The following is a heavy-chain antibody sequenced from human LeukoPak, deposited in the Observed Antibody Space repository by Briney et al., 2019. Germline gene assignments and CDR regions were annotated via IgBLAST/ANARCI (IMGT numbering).Heavy chain of an antibody. Sequence: ASVKVSCKASGGTFSSYAISWVRQAPGQGLEWMGWINPNSGGTNYAQKFQGRVTMTRDTSISTAYVELSSLRSEDTAVYYCARDPGVSMVRGVILNYYFDYWGQGTLVTVSS. CDR1: GGTFSSYA. D-gene: IGHD3-10*01. J-gene: IGHJ4*02. CDR2: INPNSGGT. CDR3: ARDPGVSMVRGVILNYYFDY. V-gene: IGHV1-2*02.